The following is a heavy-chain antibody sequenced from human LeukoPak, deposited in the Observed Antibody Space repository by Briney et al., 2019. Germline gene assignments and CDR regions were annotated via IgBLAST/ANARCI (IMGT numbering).Heavy chain of an antibody. V-gene: IGHV1-18*01. CDR2: INPKNGNT. Sequence: ASVKVSCKASGYSFINYGITWVRQAPGQGLDWMGWINPKNGNTNYAQKLQGRVTMTTDTSTGTAYMGLRSLRSDDTAVYYCARDDGYSSGSGYNWLDPWGQGTLVTVSS. J-gene: IGHJ5*02. CDR3: ARDDGYSSGSGYNWLDP. CDR1: GYSFINYG. D-gene: IGHD6-19*01.